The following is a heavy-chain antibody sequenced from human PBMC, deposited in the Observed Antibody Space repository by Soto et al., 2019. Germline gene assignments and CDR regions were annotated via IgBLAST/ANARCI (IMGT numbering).Heavy chain of an antibody. CDR3: AKESRGWFFDY. CDR2: ISYDETGK. J-gene: IGHJ4*02. Sequence: QVQLVESGGGVVQPGGSLRLSCAASGFTFSNFGMHWVRQAPGKGLEWVAVISYDETGKYYADSVKGRFTISRDNSKNTLYLQMNSLRADDTAVYYCAKESRGWFFDYWGQGTLVTVSS. D-gene: IGHD6-19*01. V-gene: IGHV3-30*18. CDR1: GFTFSNFG.